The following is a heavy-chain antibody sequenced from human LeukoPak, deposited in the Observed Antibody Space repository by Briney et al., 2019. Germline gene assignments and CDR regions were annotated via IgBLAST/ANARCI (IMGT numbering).Heavy chain of an antibody. Sequence: GGSLRLSCAASGFTVSSNYMSWVRQAPGKGLEWVSVIYSGGSTYYADSVKGRFTISRDNSKNTLYLQMNSLRAEDTAVYYCARDSRFGELGIDPWGQGTLVTVSS. CDR1: GFTVSSNY. CDR2: IYSGGST. V-gene: IGHV3-53*01. J-gene: IGHJ5*02. D-gene: IGHD3-10*01. CDR3: ARDSRFGELGIDP.